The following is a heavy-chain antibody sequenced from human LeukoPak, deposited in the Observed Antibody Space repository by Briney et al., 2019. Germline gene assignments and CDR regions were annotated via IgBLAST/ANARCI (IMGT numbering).Heavy chain of an antibody. CDR1: GFTFSSYS. D-gene: IGHD6-19*01. J-gene: IGHJ4*02. CDR2: ITYRGDNT. V-gene: IGHV3-64D*09. CDR3: VSRSDSGWYDY. Sequence: GGSLRLSCSASGFTFSSYSMHWVRRAPGKGLEYVSAITYRGDNTYYGDSVKGRFTISRDNSKNTLYLQMSSLRGEDTAMYYCVSRSDSGWYDYWGQGTLVTVSS.